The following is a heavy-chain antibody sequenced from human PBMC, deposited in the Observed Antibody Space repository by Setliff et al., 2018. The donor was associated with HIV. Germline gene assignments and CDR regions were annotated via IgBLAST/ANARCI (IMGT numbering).Heavy chain of an antibody. Sequence: SETLSLTCSVSGDSISSGSYYWGWIRQPPGKGLEWIGSIYYSGSTYYNPSLNSRVTISVDASKNQFSLKLSSVTAADTAVYYCASLPPLYDSSGYYFDYWGQGTLVTVSS. D-gene: IGHD3-22*01. J-gene: IGHJ4*02. CDR2: IYYSGST. V-gene: IGHV4-39*01. CDR3: ASLPPLYDSSGYYFDY. CDR1: GDSISSGSYY.